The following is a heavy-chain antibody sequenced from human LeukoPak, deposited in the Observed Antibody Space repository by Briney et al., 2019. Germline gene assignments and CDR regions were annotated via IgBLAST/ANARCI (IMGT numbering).Heavy chain of an antibody. CDR1: GFTFSDYY. Sequence: PGGSLRLSCAASGFTFSDYYMSWIRQAPGKGLEWVSYMSSSGSTIYYVDSVKGRFTISRDNAKNSLYLRMHSLRAEDTAVYYCARARGSGFGLPYFFDDWGQGTLVTVSS. CDR2: MSSSGSTI. CDR3: ARARGSGFGLPYFFDD. V-gene: IGHV3-11*04. D-gene: IGHD3-22*01. J-gene: IGHJ4*02.